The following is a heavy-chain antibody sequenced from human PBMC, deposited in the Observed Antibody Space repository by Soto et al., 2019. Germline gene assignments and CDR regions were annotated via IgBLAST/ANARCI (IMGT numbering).Heavy chain of an antibody. CDR1: GFTFDSA. D-gene: IGHD2-2*01. CDR3: AKGQVVPAAFDH. Sequence: GGSLRLSCEASGFTFDSAMTWVRQAPGKGLEWVSGISLSGSSTYYADSVKGRFTISRDNSKNTLYLQMNSLRAEDTAVYFCAKGQVVPAAFDHWGQGTLVTVSS. CDR2: ISLSGSST. J-gene: IGHJ4*02. V-gene: IGHV3-23*01.